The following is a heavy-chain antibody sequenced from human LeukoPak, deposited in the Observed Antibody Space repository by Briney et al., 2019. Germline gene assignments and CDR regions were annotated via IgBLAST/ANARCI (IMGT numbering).Heavy chain of an antibody. CDR1: GFTFSSYA. Sequence: GGSLRLSCAASGFTFSSYAMHWVRQAPGKGLEYVPAISSNGGSTYYANSVKGRFTISRDNSKNTLYLQMGSLRAEDMAVYYCARGHGGSGSPYYWGQGTLVTVSS. CDR3: ARGHGGSGSPYY. J-gene: IGHJ4*02. D-gene: IGHD3-10*01. CDR2: ISSNGGST. V-gene: IGHV3-64*01.